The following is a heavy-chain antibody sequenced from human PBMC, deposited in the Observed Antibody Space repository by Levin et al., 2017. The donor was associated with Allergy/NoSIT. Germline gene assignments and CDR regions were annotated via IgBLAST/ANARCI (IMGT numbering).Heavy chain of an antibody. CDR1: GHTFTSYY. CDR3: ARVPAYCNSNSCSFDY. J-gene: IGHJ4*02. Sequence: ASVKVSCKASGHTFTSYYMHWVRQAPGQGLEWMGIINPSGGGTSYAQKFQGRVTMTRDTSTSTVYMELSSLRSDDTAVYYCARVPAYCNSNSCSFDYWGQGTLVTVSS. D-gene: IGHD2-2*01. V-gene: IGHV1-46*01. CDR2: INPSGGGT.